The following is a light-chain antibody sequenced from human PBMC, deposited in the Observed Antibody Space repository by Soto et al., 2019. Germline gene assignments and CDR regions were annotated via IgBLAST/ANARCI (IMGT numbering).Light chain of an antibody. Sequence: EIVLTQSPGTLSLSPGERATLSCRASQSVSSSYLAWYQQKPGQAPRLLIYGASSRATGIPDRFSGSGSGTDFTLTISRLEPEDFALYYCQQRDDWVSFGGGTKVEIK. CDR2: GAS. J-gene: IGKJ4*01. CDR1: QSVSSSY. V-gene: IGKV3D-20*02. CDR3: QQRDDWVS.